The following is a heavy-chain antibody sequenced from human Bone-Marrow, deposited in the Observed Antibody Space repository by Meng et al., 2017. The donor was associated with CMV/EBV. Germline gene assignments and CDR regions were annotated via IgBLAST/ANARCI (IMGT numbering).Heavy chain of an antibody. CDR2: IMPILGIT. CDR1: GGTFSDYT. D-gene: IGHD3-10*01. J-gene: IGHJ4*02. Sequence: SVKVSCKASGGTFSDYTLSWVRQAPGQGLEWMGRIMPILGITDYAQKFKGRVTITADDSATTAYMFLNSLRSEDTAVHYCARNKNAFGSFSDHWGQGTLVTVSS. V-gene: IGHV1-69*02. CDR3: ARNKNAFGSFSDH.